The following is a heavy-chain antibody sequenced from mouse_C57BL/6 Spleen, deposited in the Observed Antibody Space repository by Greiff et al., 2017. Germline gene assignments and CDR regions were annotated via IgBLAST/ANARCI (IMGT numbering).Heavy chain of an antibody. CDR1: GFTFSSYA. V-gene: IGHV5-9-1*02. J-gene: IGHJ1*03. Sequence: EVQGVESGEGLVKPGGSLKLSCAASGFTFSSYAMSWVRQTPEKRLEWVAYISSGGDYIYYADTVKGRFTISRDNARNTLYLQMSSLKSEDTAMYYCTRDRHYGSSYWYFDVWGTGTTVTVSS. CDR3: TRDRHYGSSYWYFDV. D-gene: IGHD1-1*01. CDR2: ISSGGDYI.